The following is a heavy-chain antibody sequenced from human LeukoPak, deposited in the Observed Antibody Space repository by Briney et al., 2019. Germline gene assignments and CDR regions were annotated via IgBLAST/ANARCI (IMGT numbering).Heavy chain of an antibody. CDR3: ARAYGSGSYWLYYGMDV. D-gene: IGHD3-10*01. CDR1: RFTFSSYA. CDR2: ISGGGGST. V-gene: IGHV3-23*01. Sequence: GGSLRLSCAASRFTFSSYAMSWVRQAPGKGLEWVSTISGGGGSTYSADSVKGRFTISRENAKNSLYLQMNSLRAGDTAVYYCARAYGSGSYWLYYGMDVWGQGTTVTVSS. J-gene: IGHJ6*02.